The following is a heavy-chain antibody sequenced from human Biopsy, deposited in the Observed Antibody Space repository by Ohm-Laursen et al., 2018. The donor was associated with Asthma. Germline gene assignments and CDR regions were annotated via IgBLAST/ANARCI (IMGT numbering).Heavy chain of an antibody. CDR1: GFVFSQAR. D-gene: IGHD1-1*01. V-gene: IGHV3-30*03. J-gene: IGHJ3*02. CDR2: VSSEGHST. Sequence: SLRLSCAASGFVFSQARMHWVRQAPGKGLEWVAAVSSEGHSTSYDDSVKGRFTISRDNSKSRLFLQMDSLRVADSAVYYCARGQEDCGSDALESWGQGEKVAVSS. CDR3: ARGQEDCGSDALES.